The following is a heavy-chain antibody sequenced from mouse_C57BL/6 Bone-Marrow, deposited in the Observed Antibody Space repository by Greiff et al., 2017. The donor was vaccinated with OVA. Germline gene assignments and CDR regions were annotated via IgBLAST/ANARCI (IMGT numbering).Heavy chain of an antibody. Sequence: QVQLQQPGAELVRPGSSVKLSCKASGYTFTSYWMHWVKQRPIQGLEWIGNIDPSDSETHYNQKFKDKATLTVDKSSSTAYMQLSSLTSEDSAVYYCARGGKGYDGHYYAMDYWGQGTSVTVSS. CDR2: IDPSDSET. V-gene: IGHV1-52*01. CDR3: ARGGKGYDGHYYAMDY. CDR1: GYTFTSYW. D-gene: IGHD2-3*01. J-gene: IGHJ4*01.